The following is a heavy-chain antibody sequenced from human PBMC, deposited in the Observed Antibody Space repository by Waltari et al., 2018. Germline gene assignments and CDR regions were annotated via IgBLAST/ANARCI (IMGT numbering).Heavy chain of an antibody. CDR1: GYPFTNYG. J-gene: IGHJ6*02. V-gene: IGHV1-18*01. CDR2: ISAYNGNT. D-gene: IGHD6-13*01. Sequence: QVQLVQSGAEVKKPGASVKVSCKASGYPFTNYGINWVRQAPGQGLEWMGRISAYNGNTNYAQNLQGRVSMTTDTSTSTAYMELRSLRSDDTAMYYCARANAAFYYGVDVWGQGTTVTVSS. CDR3: ARANAAFYYGVDV.